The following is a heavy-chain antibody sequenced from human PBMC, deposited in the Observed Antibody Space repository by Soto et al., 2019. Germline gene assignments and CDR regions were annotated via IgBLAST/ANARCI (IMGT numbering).Heavy chain of an antibody. J-gene: IGHJ5*02. V-gene: IGHV5-51*01. CDR1: GYSFTSYW. Sequence: GESLKISCKGSGYSFTSYWIGWVRQMPGKGLEWMGIIYPGDSDTRYSPSFQGQVTFSADKSISTAYLQWSSLKASDTAMYYCARLWSSWSGSNWFDPWGQGTLVTVSS. CDR3: ARLWSSWSGSNWFDP. CDR2: IYPGDSDT. D-gene: IGHD3-3*01.